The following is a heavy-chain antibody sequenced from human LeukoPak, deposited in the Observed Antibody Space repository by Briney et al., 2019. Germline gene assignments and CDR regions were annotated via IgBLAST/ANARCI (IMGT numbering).Heavy chain of an antibody. V-gene: IGHV3-33*01. CDR3: ARGDKVVIAYMDY. D-gene: IGHD2-15*01. CDR2: IWYGGNKK. Sequence: PGGSLRLSCAASGFTFSTYGMHWVRQAPGKGLEWVAVIWYGGNKKYYADSVKGRFTISRDNSKNTLSLQMNSLRAEDTAVYYCARGDKVVIAYMDYWGQGTLVTVSS. J-gene: IGHJ4*02. CDR1: GFTFSTYG.